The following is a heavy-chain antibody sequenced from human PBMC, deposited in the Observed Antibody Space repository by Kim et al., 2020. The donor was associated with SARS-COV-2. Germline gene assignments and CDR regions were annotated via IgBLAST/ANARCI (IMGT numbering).Heavy chain of an antibody. D-gene: IGHD3-9*01. V-gene: IGHV4-4*07. CDR3: AREEDTIFGTHAFDF. J-gene: IGHJ3*01. CDR1: GGSTSSYY. CDR2: IYTSGST. Sequence: SETLSLTYTVSGGSTSSYYWSWIRQPAGKGLELNGRIYTSGSTNSNPSLTSRVPMSVDTSKNQFSLKLSFVTAADTAVYYCAREEDTIFGTHAFDFWGQG.